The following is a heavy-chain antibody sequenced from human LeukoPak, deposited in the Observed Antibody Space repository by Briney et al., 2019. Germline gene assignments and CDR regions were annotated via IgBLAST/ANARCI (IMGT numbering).Heavy chain of an antibody. J-gene: IGHJ5*02. CDR1: GGSISSYY. CDR2: IYYSGST. V-gene: IGHV4-59*01. CDR3: ARGSNSSYNWFDP. D-gene: IGHD6-13*01. Sequence: SETLSLTCTVSGGSISSYYWSWIRQPPGKGLEWIGYIYYSGSTNYNPSLKSRVTISVDTSKNQFSLKLSSVTAADTAIYHCARGSNSSYNWFDPWGQGTLVTVSS.